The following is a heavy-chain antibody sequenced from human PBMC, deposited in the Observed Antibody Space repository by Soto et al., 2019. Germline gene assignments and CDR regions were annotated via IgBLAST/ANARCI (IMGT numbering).Heavy chain of an antibody. Sequence: ASVKVSCKASGYSFTDYYMHWVRQAPGQGLEWMGWINPYRGATNYAQKFQGRVTMTRDTSISTAYTELSRLRSDDTAVYWCAREHVRPRTGAMGVWGQGTTFTVSS. V-gene: IGHV1-2*02. D-gene: IGHD1-1*01. CDR2: INPYRGAT. CDR3: AREHVRPRTGAMGV. CDR1: GYSFTDYY. J-gene: IGHJ6*02.